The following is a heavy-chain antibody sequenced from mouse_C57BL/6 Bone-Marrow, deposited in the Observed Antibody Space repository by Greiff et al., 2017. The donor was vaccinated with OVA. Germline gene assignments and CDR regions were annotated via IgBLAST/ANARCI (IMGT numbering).Heavy chain of an antibody. CDR1: GFNIKDDY. CDR2: IDPENGDT. V-gene: IGHV14-4*01. J-gene: IGHJ2*01. CDR3: TRNWVDY. Sequence: DVQLQESGAELVRPGASVKLSCTASGFNIKDDYMHWVKQRPEQGLEWIGWIDPENGDTEYASKFQGKATITADTSSNTAYLQLSSLTSEDTAVYYCTRNWVDYWGQGTTLTVSS. D-gene: IGHD4-1*01.